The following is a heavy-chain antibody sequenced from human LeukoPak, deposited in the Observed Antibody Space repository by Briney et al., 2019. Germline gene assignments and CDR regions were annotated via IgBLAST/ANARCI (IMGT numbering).Heavy chain of an antibody. Sequence: GSSVKVSCKASGGTFSSYAISWVRQAPGQGLEWMGRIIPILGIANYAQKFQGRVTITADKSMSTAYMELSSLRSEDTAVYYCARGGTMVRGVITHLGAFDIWGQGTMVTVSS. CDR3: ARGGTMVRGVITHLGAFDI. V-gene: IGHV1-69*04. CDR2: IIPILGIA. J-gene: IGHJ3*02. CDR1: GGTFSSYA. D-gene: IGHD3-10*01.